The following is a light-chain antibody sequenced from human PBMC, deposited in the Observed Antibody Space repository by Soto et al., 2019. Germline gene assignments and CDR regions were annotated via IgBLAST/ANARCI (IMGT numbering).Light chain of an antibody. CDR2: GAS. J-gene: IGKJ1*01. Sequence: EIVLTQSPGTLSLSPGERATLSCRASQSVSSSFLAWYQQKPGQAPRLLIYGASSRATGIPARFRGSGPGTDFTPTISRLEPEDVAEYYYQQYYSSPWTFGQGTKVEIK. CDR1: QSVSSSF. CDR3: QQYYSSPWT. V-gene: IGKV3-20*01.